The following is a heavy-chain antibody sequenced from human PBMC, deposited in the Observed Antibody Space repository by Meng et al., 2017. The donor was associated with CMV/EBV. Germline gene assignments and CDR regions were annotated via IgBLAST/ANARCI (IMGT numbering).Heavy chain of an antibody. J-gene: IGHJ6*02. D-gene: IGHD2-2*01. Sequence: GESLKISCAASGFTFSSYAMHWVRQAPGKGLEWVAVVWYDGSNKYYADSVKGRFTISRDNSKNTLYLQMNSLRAEDTGVYYCAKNLVAPVATPYYYYGMDVWGQGTTVTVSS. CDR3: AKNLVAPVATPYYYYGMDV. V-gene: IGHV3-33*06. CDR1: GFTFSSYA. CDR2: VWYDGSNK.